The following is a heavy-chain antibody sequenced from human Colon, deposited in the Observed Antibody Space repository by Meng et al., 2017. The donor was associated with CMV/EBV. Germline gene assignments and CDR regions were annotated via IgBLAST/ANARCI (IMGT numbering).Heavy chain of an antibody. CDR2: IAPIFGTI. V-gene: IGHV1-69*08. J-gene: IGHJ4*02. CDR1: VDIISRQT. CDR3: ARDWAWTHDY. D-gene: IGHD1-1*01. Sequence: QVQLEQSGDEVKKPGSSVKVSCKTSVDIISRQTVSWVRQAPGQGLEWMGKIAPIFGTIKYAEKFQGRVTITADHPTSTVYMELISLRSDDTAVYYCARDWAWTHDYWGQGTLVTVSS.